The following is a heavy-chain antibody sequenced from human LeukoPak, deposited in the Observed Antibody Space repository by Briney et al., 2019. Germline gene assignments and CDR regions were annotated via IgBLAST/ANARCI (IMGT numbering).Heavy chain of an antibody. D-gene: IGHD3-3*01. CDR2: ISSSSSYL. J-gene: IGHJ4*02. CDR1: GFTFSSYS. V-gene: IGHV3-21*01. CDR3: AKEKWSVTIFGVISG. Sequence: GGSLRLSCAASGFTFSSYSMNWVRQAPGKGLEWASSISSSSSYLYYADSVKGRFTISRDNSKNTLYLQMNSLRAEDTAVYYCAKEKWSVTIFGVISGWGQGTLVTVSS.